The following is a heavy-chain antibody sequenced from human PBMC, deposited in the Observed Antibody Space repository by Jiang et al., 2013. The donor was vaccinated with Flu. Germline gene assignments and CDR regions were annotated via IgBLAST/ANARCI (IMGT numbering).Heavy chain of an antibody. CDR2: VNPSSGST. Sequence: SGAEVKKPGASVKVSCKASGYTFTSYYMHWVRQAPGHGLEWMGIVNPSSGSTRYAQKLQGRVTMTRDTSTNTVYMELSSLGSEDTAVYYCARASDWNVPYYYDYWGQGTLVTVSS. CDR3: ARASDWNVPYYYDY. V-gene: IGHV1-46*04. CDR1: GYTFTSYY. J-gene: IGHJ4*02. D-gene: IGHD1-1*01.